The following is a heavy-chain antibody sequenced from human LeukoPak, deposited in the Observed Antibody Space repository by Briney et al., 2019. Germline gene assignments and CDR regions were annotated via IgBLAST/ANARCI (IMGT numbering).Heavy chain of an antibody. J-gene: IGHJ6*03. D-gene: IGHD3-3*01. CDR1: GGTFSSYA. CDR2: FNPIFGTA. Sequence: GASVKVSCKASGGTFSSYAISWVRQAPGQGLEWRGGFNPIFGTANYAQKFQGRVTITTDESTSTAYMELSSQRSEDTAVYYCARDRWSRITIFGVAPGFYHMDVWGKGATVTVSS. CDR3: ARDRWSRITIFGVAPGFYHMDV. V-gene: IGHV1-69*05.